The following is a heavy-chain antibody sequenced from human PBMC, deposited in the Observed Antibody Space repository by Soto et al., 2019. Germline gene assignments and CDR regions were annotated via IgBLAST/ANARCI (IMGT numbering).Heavy chain of an antibody. D-gene: IGHD2-15*01. V-gene: IGHV1-18*01. CDR1: GYTFTSYG. Sequence: QVQLVQSGAEVKKPGASVKVSCKASGYTFTSYGISWVRQAPGQGLEWMGRISAYNGNTNYAQKLQGRVTMTTDTSTSTAYMELRSLRSDDTAVYYCARDKEHCSGGSCYSPEYFDYWGQGTLVTGSS. CDR3: ARDKEHCSGGSCYSPEYFDY. J-gene: IGHJ4*02. CDR2: ISAYNGNT.